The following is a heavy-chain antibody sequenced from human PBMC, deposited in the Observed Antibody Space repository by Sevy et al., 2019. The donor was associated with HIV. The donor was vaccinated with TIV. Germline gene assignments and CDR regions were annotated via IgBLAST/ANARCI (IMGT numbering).Heavy chain of an antibody. D-gene: IGHD5-12*01. CDR1: GFTFSSYW. CDR2: IKQDGSEK. V-gene: IGHV3-7*01. J-gene: IGHJ6*02. CDR3: AREFSYSGYLKARRGMDV. Sequence: GGSLRLSCAASGFTFSSYWMSWVRQAPGKGLEWVANIKQDGSEKYYVDSVKGRFTISRDNAKNSLYLQMNSLRAEDTAVYYCAREFSYSGYLKARRGMDVWGQGTTVTVSS.